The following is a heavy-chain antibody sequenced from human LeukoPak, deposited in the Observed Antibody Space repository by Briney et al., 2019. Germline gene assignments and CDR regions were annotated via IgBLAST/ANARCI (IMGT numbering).Heavy chain of an antibody. CDR3: AREYCSGGSCYLAYTRGYFQH. J-gene: IGHJ1*01. CDR2: IYSGGST. CDR1: EFSIGSNY. Sequence: GGSLRLSCAASEFSIGSNYMTWVRQAPGKGLEWDSLIYSGGSTYYADSVKGRFTISRDNSKNTLYLQMNSLRAEDTAVYYCAREYCSGGSCYLAYTRGYFQHWGQGTLVTVSS. V-gene: IGHV3-66*01. D-gene: IGHD2-15*01.